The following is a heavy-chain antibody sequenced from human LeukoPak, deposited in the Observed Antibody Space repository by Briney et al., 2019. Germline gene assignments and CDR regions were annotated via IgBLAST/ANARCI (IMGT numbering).Heavy chain of an antibody. Sequence: PSETLSLTCTVSGGSISSYYWSWIRQPAGKGLGWIGRIYTSGSTNYNPSLKSRVTMSVDTSKNQFSLKLSSVTAADTAVYYCARTMTTVTTGWFDPWGQGTLVTVSS. CDR1: GGSISSYY. V-gene: IGHV4-4*07. J-gene: IGHJ5*02. CDR3: ARTMTTVTTGWFDP. CDR2: IYTSGST. D-gene: IGHD4-17*01.